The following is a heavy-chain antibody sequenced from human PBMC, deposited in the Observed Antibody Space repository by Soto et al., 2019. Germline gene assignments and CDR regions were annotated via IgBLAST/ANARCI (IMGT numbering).Heavy chain of an antibody. CDR2: ISAFNGNT. Sequence: QDQLLQSGAEVKKPGASVTVSCKASGYSFTNYGITWVRQAPGQGLEWMGWISAFNGNTHYAQKLQGRVTMTTDASTSTAYMELRSLRSDDTAVYYCARDRGVAPPVAGNTHYYYSMDVSGKGTTVTVSS. CDR3: ARDRGVAPPVAGNTHYYYSMDV. CDR1: GYSFTNYG. J-gene: IGHJ6*03. D-gene: IGHD6-19*01. V-gene: IGHV1-18*01.